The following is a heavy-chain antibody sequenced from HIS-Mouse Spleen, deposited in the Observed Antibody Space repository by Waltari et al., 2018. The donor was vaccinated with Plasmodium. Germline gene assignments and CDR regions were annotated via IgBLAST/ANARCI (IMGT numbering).Heavy chain of an antibody. D-gene: IGHD7-27*01. V-gene: IGHV3-53*01. CDR1: GFTISSNY. J-gene: IGHJ4*02. CDR2: IYSGGST. Sequence: GFTISSNYMSWVRQTPGKGLEWVSVIYSGGSTYYADSVKGRFTISRDNSKNTLYLQMNSLRAEDTAVYYCARAAIAWGSPYYFDYWGQGTLVTVSS. CDR3: ARAAIAWGSPYYFDY.